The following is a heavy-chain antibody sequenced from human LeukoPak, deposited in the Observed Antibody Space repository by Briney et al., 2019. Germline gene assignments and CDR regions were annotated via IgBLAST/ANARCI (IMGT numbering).Heavy chain of an antibody. CDR1: GFTFSNYG. D-gene: IGHD4-23*01. J-gene: IGHJ4*02. CDR2: IWFDGTNK. V-gene: IGHV3-33*01. Sequence: GGSLRLSCAASGFTFSNYGMHWVRQAPGKGLEWVAVIWFDGTNKYYADSVKGRFTISRDNAKNSLYLQMKSLRDEDTAVYYCARNVYGGNSEVDSWGQGTLVTVSA. CDR3: ARNVYGGNSEVDS.